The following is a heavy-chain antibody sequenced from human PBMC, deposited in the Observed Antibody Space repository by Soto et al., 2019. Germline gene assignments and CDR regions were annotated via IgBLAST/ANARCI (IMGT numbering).Heavy chain of an antibody. V-gene: IGHV3-30*18. J-gene: IGHJ3*02. CDR2: ISYDGSNK. CDR3: AKEQYNCNYEDAFDI. CDR1: GFTFSSYG. D-gene: IGHD1-7*01. Sequence: GGSLRLSCAASGFTFSSYGMHWVRQAPGKGLEWVAVISYDGSNKYYADSVKGRLTISRDNSKNTLYLQMNSLRAEDTAVYYCAKEQYNCNYEDAFDIWGQGTMVTVSS.